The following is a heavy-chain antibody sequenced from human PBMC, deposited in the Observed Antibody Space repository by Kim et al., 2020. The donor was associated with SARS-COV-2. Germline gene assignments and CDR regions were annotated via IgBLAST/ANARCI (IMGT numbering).Heavy chain of an antibody. CDR3: ARDGARTYDYPQVLNWFDP. CDR1: GFTFSSYE. J-gene: IGHJ5*02. D-gene: IGHD4-17*01. V-gene: IGHV3-48*03. Sequence: GGSLRLSCAASGFTFSSYEMNWVRQAPGKGLEWVSYISSGGSTIYYADSVKGRFTISRDNAKNSLYLQMNSLRAEDTAVYYCARDGARTYDYPQVLNWFDPWGQGTLVTVSS. CDR2: ISSGGSTI.